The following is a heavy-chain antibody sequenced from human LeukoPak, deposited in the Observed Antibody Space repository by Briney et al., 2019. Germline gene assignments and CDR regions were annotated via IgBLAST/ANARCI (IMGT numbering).Heavy chain of an antibody. J-gene: IGHJ4*02. Sequence: QAGGSPRLSCAASGFTLINYAMSWVRQAPGKGPEWVSGISSNGGTTYYADSVKGRFTVSRDNSKNTLYLQMNSLRAEDTAVYYCAKDPQYYYNSGGYYLDYFDSWGQGTLVAVSS. CDR1: GFTLINYA. CDR3: AKDPQYYYNSGGYYLDYFDS. V-gene: IGHV3-23*01. CDR2: ISSNGGTT. D-gene: IGHD3-22*01.